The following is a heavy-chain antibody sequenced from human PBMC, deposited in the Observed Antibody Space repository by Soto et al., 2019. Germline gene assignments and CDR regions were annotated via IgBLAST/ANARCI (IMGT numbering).Heavy chain of an antibody. CDR3: VREGALGNFEY. D-gene: IGHD1-26*01. Sequence: SETLSLTCTVTGASFSRGGYYWSWIRQHPGKGLEWIGFIYHSGSTSYNPSPQSRVFISLDMSENQFSLKLTSVTAADTAVYYCVREGALGNFEYWGQGIPVTVSS. V-gene: IGHV4-31*03. CDR2: IYHSGST. CDR1: GASFSRGGYY. J-gene: IGHJ4*02.